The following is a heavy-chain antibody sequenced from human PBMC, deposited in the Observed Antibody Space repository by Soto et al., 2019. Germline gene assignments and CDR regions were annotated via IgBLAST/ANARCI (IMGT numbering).Heavy chain of an antibody. J-gene: IGHJ6*03. Sequence: QVQLQQWGAGLLKPSETLSLTCAVYGGSFSGYYWSWIRQPPGKGLEWIGEINHSGSTNYNPSLKSRVTISVDTSKNQFSLKLSSVTAADTAVYYCARGPEISRGQTSYYYYYMDVWGKGTTVTVSS. CDR3: ARGPEISRGQTSYYYYYMDV. V-gene: IGHV4-34*01. CDR2: INHSGST. CDR1: GGSFSGYY. D-gene: IGHD1-7*01.